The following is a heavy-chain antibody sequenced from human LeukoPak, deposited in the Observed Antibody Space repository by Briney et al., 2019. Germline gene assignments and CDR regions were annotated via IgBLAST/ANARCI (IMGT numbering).Heavy chain of an antibody. Sequence: PSETLSLTRTVSGGSMSPYHWGWIRQPPGKGLEWTGYIHYSGSTNYNPSLNSRVTISVDTSKNQFSLRLSSVTAADTAIYYCARAVSGRFDYWGQGTLVTVSS. CDR3: ARAVSGRFDY. V-gene: IGHV4-59*08. CDR1: GGSMSPYH. D-gene: IGHD6-19*01. J-gene: IGHJ4*02. CDR2: IHYSGST.